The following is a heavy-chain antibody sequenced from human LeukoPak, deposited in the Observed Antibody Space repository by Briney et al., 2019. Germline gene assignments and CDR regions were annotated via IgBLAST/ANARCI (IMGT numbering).Heavy chain of an antibody. CDR2: IYYSGST. CDR3: AREWRYLRAFDI. CDR1: GGSISSYY. D-gene: IGHD3-10*01. V-gene: IGHV4-59*01. J-gene: IGHJ3*02. Sequence: PSETLSLTCTVSGGSISSYYWSWIRQPPGKGLEWIGYIYYSGSTNYNPSLKSRVTISVDTSKNQFSPKLSSVTAADTAVYYCAREWRYLRAFDIWGQGTMVTVSS.